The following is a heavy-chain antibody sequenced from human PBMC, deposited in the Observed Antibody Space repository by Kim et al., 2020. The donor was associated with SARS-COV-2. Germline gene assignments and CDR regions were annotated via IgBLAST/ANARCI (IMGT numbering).Heavy chain of an antibody. D-gene: IGHD1-26*01. CDR3: ARDPDIVGATNAFDI. J-gene: IGHJ3*02. V-gene: IGHV4-59*01. Sequence: PSLKSRVTISVDTSKNQFSLKLSSVTAADTAVYYCARDPDIVGATNAFDIWGQGTMVTVSS.